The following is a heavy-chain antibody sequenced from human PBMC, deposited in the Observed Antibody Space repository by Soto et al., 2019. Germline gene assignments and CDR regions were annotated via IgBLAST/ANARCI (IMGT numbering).Heavy chain of an antibody. D-gene: IGHD3-10*01. Sequence: EVQLVESGGGLVQPGRSLRLSCAASGFTFDDYAMHWVRQAPGKGLEWVSGISWNSGSIGYADSVKGRFTISRDNAKNSLYLQMNSLRADDNALYYCAKDKRSGGSGSQSSFDLGGRGTLVTVSS. CDR2: ISWNSGSI. CDR3: AKDKRSGGSGSQSSFDL. V-gene: IGHV3-9*01. J-gene: IGHJ2*01. CDR1: GFTFDDYA.